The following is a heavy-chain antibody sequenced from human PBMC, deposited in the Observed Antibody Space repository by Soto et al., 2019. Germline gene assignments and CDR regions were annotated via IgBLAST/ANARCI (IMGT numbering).Heavy chain of an antibody. CDR1: GYTFTSYA. CDR3: ARDRAVAGPFDY. Sequence: GASVKVSCKASGYTFTSYAMHWVRQAPGQRLEWMGWINAGNGNTKYSQKFQGRVTITRDTSASTAYMELSSLRSEDTAVYYCARDRAVAGPFDYWGQGTLVTVSS. J-gene: IGHJ4*02. CDR2: INAGNGNT. D-gene: IGHD6-19*01. V-gene: IGHV1-3*01.